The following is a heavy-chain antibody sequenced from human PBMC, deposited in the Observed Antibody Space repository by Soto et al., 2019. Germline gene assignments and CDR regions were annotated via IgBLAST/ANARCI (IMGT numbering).Heavy chain of an antibody. CDR1: GYSISSGYY. D-gene: IGHD6-13*01. J-gene: IGHJ4*02. CDR2: IYHSGST. CDR3: ARDGYSSSWYVLGSDY. Sequence: KTSETLSLTCAVSGYSISSGYYWGWIRQPPGKGLEWIGSIYHSGSTYYNPSLKSRVTISVDTSKNQFSLKLSSVTAADTAVYYCARDGYSSSWYVLGSDYWGQGTLVTVSS. V-gene: IGHV4-38-2*02.